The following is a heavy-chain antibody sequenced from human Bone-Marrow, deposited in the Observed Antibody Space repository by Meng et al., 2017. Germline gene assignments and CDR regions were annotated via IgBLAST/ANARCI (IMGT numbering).Heavy chain of an antibody. D-gene: IGHD3-22*01. CDR1: GFTFSSYA. J-gene: IGHJ4*02. Sequence: GESLKISCAASGFTFSSYAMSWVRQAPGKGLEWVSAISGSGGSTYYADSVKGRFTISRDNSKNTLYLQMNSLRAEDTAVYYCARDRQSSGYYAPDYWGQGTLVTRLL. CDR2: ISGSGGST. V-gene: IGHV3-23*01. CDR3: ARDRQSSGYYAPDY.